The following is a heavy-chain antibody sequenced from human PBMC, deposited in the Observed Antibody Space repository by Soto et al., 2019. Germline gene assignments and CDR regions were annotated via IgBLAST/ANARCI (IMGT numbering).Heavy chain of an antibody. CDR1: GYTFPSYS. Sequence: ASVKVSCKASGYTFPSYSMHWVRQAPGQGLEWMGIINPSSGRTRYAQNFQGRVTMTSDTSTSIVYMEMRSLKSEDTAVYYCARDHNFGFILYAMDVWGQGTTVTVSS. J-gene: IGHJ6*02. CDR2: INPSSGRT. V-gene: IGHV1-46*01. CDR3: ARDHNFGFILYAMDV. D-gene: IGHD2-15*01.